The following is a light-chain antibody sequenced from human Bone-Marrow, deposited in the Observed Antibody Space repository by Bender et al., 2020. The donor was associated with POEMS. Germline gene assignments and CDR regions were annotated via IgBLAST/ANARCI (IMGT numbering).Light chain of an antibody. CDR1: SSDVGSYTL. Sequence: QSALTQPASVSGSPGQSITISCTGTSSDVGSYTLVSWYQQHPGKAPKLMVYEVSKRPSGVPDRFSGSKSGYTASLTLSGLQADDEAHYYCSSYAGNNNFVVFGGGTKLTVL. CDR3: SSYAGNNNFVV. CDR2: EVS. V-gene: IGLV2-23*02. J-gene: IGLJ2*01.